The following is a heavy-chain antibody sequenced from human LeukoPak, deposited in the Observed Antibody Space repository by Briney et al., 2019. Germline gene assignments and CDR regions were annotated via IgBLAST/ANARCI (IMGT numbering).Heavy chain of an antibody. CDR1: GFSLTTSGMC. J-gene: IGHJ4*02. CDR3: ARGDYGSVDY. Sequence: QTLTLTCTFSGFSLTTSGMCVSWVRQPPGKALEWLARIDWDDDKYYSTSLKTSLTISKDTSKNHVVLTMTNMDPVDTATYYCARGDYGSVDYWGQGTLVTVSS. D-gene: IGHD3-10*01. CDR2: IDWDDDK. V-gene: IGHV2-70*11.